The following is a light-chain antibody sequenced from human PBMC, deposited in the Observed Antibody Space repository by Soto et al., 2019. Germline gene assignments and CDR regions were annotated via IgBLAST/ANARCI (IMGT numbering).Light chain of an antibody. CDR3: SSYTSSTTYV. CDR2: EVR. Sequence: QSALTQPASVSGSPGQSITISCTGTGSDVGGYNHVSWYQQNPGKAPKLMIYEVRNRPSGVSNRFSGSKSGNKASLTISGLQAEDEADYYCSSYTSSTTYVFGTGTKLTVL. V-gene: IGLV2-14*01. J-gene: IGLJ1*01. CDR1: GSDVGGYNH.